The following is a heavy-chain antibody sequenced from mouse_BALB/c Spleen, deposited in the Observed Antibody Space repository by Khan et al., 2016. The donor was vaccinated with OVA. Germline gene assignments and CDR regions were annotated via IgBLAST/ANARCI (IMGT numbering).Heavy chain of an antibody. J-gene: IGHJ2*01. Sequence: VQLQQSGAELVKPGATVKLSCTASGYTITNTYMHWLKQWPEQGLEWIGRIDTPNGNTKYDPKFQGKVTITADTSSNTAYLQLSSLTSEDTAVYYSARRTKKWGQGTTLTVSS. CDR2: IDTPNGNT. CDR1: GYTITNTY. V-gene: IGHV14-3*02. CDR3: ARRTKK.